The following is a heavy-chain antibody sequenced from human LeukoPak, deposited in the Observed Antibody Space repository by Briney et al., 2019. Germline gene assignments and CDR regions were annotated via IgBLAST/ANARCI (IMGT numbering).Heavy chain of an antibody. J-gene: IGHJ4*02. CDR1: GFTVSSNY. Sequence: GGSLRLSCAASGFTVSSNYMSWVRQAPGKGLEWVSIIYSGGSTYYADSVKGRFTISRDNSKNTLYLQMNSLRAEDTAVYYCAKSVNIAAAGTSDDYWGQGTLVTVSS. CDR3: AKSVNIAAAGTSDDY. CDR2: IYSGGST. V-gene: IGHV3-53*01. D-gene: IGHD6-13*01.